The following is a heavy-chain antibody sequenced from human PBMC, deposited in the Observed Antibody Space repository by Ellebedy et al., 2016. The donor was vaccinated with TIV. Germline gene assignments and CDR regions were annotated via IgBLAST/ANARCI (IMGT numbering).Heavy chain of an antibody. Sequence: GESLKISCAASGFTFSSYGMHWVRQAPGKGLEWVSFIRYDGSNKYYADSVKGRFTISRDNSKNTLYLQMNSLRAEDTAVYYCAKDRDYGDYWGYYYGMDVWGQGTTVTVSS. V-gene: IGHV3-30*02. D-gene: IGHD4-17*01. CDR3: AKDRDYGDYWGYYYGMDV. CDR2: IRYDGSNK. CDR1: GFTFSSYG. J-gene: IGHJ6*02.